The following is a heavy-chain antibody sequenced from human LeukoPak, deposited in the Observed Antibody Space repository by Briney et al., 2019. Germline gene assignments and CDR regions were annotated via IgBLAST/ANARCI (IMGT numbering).Heavy chain of an antibody. CDR2: IYHSGST. CDR1: GGSISSSRHY. CDR3: ARGRLYCSSTSCYDFDY. Sequence: PSETLSLTCTASGGSISSSRHYWVWIRQPPGKGLEWIGSIYHSGSTNYNPSLKSRVTISVDTSKNQFSLKLSSVTAADTAVYYCARGRLYCSSTSCYDFDYWGQGTLVTVSS. J-gene: IGHJ4*02. D-gene: IGHD2-2*01. V-gene: IGHV4-39*07.